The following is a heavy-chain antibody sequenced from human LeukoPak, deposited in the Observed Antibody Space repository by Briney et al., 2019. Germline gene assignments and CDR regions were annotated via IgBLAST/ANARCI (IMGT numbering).Heavy chain of an antibody. CDR1: GGSIISGSYY. Sequence: PSQTLSLTCTVSGGSIISGSYYWSWIRQPAGKGLEWIGRIYTSGSTNYNPSLKSRVTISVDTSKNQCSLKLSSVTAADTAVYYCARDRGYGVTNSESYWGQGTLVTVSS. D-gene: IGHD3-10*01. J-gene: IGHJ4*02. CDR3: ARDRGYGVTNSESY. CDR2: IYTSGST. V-gene: IGHV4-61*02.